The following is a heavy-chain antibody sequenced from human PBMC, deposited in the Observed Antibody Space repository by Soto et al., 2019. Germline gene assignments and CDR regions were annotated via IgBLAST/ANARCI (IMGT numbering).Heavy chain of an antibody. D-gene: IGHD3-9*01. Sequence: GGSLRLSCAASGFTFSSYAMHWVRQAPGKGLEWVAVISYDGSNKYYADSVKGRFTISRDNSKNTLYLQMNSLRAEDTAVYYCAREREVPYDILTGYHCFDYWGQGTLVTVSS. V-gene: IGHV3-30-3*01. J-gene: IGHJ4*02. CDR1: GFTFSSYA. CDR2: ISYDGSNK. CDR3: AREREVPYDILTGYHCFDY.